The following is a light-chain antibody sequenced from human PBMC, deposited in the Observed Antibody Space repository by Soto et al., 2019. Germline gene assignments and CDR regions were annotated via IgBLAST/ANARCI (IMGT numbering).Light chain of an antibody. J-gene: IGLJ1*01. CDR3: QSYDSSLGGSRV. CDR2: DNT. V-gene: IGLV1-40*01. Sequence: QSALTQPPSVSGAAGQRVTISCTGSSSNIGAGYDVHWYQQLPGTAPKLLIYDNTNRPSGVPDRFSGSKSGTSASLAITGLQAEDEADYYCQSYDSSLGGSRVFGPGTKLTVL. CDR1: SSNIGAGYD.